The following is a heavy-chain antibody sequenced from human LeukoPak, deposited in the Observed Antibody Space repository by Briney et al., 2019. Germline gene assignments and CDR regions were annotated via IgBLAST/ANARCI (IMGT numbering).Heavy chain of an antibody. CDR2: INPDGSTE. J-gene: IGHJ3*02. V-gene: IGHV3-7*01. Sequence: GGSLRLSCVASGITFRNYWMSWVRQAPGKGQEWVANINPDGSTENYVHSVKGRFTLSRDNARNSLSLQMNSLRAEDTAVYYCATEPGIGYAFDIWGRGTMVTVSS. CDR1: GITFRNYW. D-gene: IGHD2-15*01. CDR3: ATEPGIGYAFDI.